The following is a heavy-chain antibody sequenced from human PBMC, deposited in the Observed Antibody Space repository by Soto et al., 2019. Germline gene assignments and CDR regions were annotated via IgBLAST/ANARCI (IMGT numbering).Heavy chain of an antibody. D-gene: IGHD6-19*01. CDR2: ISAINGNT. Sequence: QDQLVQSGAEVKKPGASVTVSCKASGYSFTNYGITWVRQAPGQGLEWMGWISAINGNTHYAQKLQGRVTMTTDASTSTAYMELRSLRSDDTAVYYCARDRGVAPPVAGNTHYYYDMDVWGKGTTVIVSS. V-gene: IGHV1-18*01. CDR3: ARDRGVAPPVAGNTHYYYDMDV. CDR1: GYSFTNYG. J-gene: IGHJ6*03.